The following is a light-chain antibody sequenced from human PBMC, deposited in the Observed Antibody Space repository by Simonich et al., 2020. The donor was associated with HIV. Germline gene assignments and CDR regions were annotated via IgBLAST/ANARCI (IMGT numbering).Light chain of an antibody. CDR2: GAS. CDR3: QQYGSSPFT. V-gene: IGKV3-20*01. J-gene: IGKJ3*01. Sequence: EIVLTQSPGTLSLSPGARATLSCRANQSVSSSYLAWYQQKPGQAPRPLIYGASSRATGIPDRFSGSRSGTDFTLTISRLEPEDFAVYYCQQYGSSPFTFGPGTKVDIK. CDR1: QSVSSSY.